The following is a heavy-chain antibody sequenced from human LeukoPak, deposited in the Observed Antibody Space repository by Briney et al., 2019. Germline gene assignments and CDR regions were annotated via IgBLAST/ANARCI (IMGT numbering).Heavy chain of an antibody. V-gene: IGHV3-33*01. CDR1: GFTFSTYG. CDR2: IWYDGSNK. D-gene: IGHD3-10*01. CDR3: AIGGSGSYHYFDC. Sequence: TGGSLRLSCAASGFTFSTYGMHWVRQAPGKGLEWVALIWYDGSNKYYADSVKGRFTISRDNAKNSLYLQMDSLRAEDMAVYYCAIGGSGSYHYFDCWGQGTLVTVSS. J-gene: IGHJ4*02.